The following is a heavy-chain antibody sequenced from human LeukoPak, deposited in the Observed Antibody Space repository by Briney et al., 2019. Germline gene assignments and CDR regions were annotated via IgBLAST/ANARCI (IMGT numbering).Heavy chain of an antibody. Sequence: GGSMRLSCAASGFIFTDFWMHWVRQGPGKELGWVARISGDGRATTYADSVKGRFTISRDDSKNTLYLQMNSLRPEDTAIYYCARDGLTGRTDGTLDHWGQGTLVTVSS. CDR2: ISGDGRAT. D-gene: IGHD1-20*01. J-gene: IGHJ4*02. CDR1: GFIFTDFW. V-gene: IGHV3-74*01. CDR3: ARDGLTGRTDGTLDH.